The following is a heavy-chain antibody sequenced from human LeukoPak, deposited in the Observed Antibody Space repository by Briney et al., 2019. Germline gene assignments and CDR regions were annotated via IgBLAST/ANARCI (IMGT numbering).Heavy chain of an antibody. V-gene: IGHV4-59*01. CDR3: ARTRRATSDAFDI. D-gene: IGHD1-26*01. Sequence: PSETLSLTCTVSGGSISSYYWSWIRQPPGKGLEWIGYIYYSGSTNYNPSLKSRVTISVDTSKNQFSLKLSSVTAADTAVYYCARTRRATSDAFDIWGQGTMVTVSS. CDR1: GGSISSYY. CDR2: IYYSGST. J-gene: IGHJ3*02.